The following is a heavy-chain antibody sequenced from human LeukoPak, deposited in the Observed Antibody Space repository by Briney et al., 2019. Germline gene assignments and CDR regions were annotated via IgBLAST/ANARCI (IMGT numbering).Heavy chain of an antibody. CDR3: ARDKIYYDSSGYYSLFDY. CDR1: GFTFSSYA. J-gene: IGHJ4*02. CDR2: IKQDGSEK. Sequence: PGGSLRLSCAASGFTFSSYAMSWVRQAPGKGLEWVANIKQDGSEKYYVDSVKGRFTISRDSAKNSLFLQMNSLRAEDTAVYYCARDKIYYDSSGYYSLFDYWGQGTLVTVSS. D-gene: IGHD3-22*01. V-gene: IGHV3-7*01.